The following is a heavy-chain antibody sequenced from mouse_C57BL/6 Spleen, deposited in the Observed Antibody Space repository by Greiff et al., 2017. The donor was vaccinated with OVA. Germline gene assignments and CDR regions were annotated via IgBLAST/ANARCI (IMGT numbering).Heavy chain of an antibody. J-gene: IGHJ4*01. CDR2: INPNNGGT. CDR1: GYTFTDYN. Sequence: EVHLVESGPELVKPGASVKMSCKASGYTFTDYNMHWVKQSHGKSLEWIGYINPNNGGTSYNQKFKGKATLTVNKSSSTAYMELRSLTSEESAVYYCARWGYYGSSNAMDYWGQGTSVTVSS. CDR3: ARWGYYGSSNAMDY. V-gene: IGHV1-22*01. D-gene: IGHD1-1*01.